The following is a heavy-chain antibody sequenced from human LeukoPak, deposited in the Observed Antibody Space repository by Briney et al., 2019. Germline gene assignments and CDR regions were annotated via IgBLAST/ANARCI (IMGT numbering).Heavy chain of an antibody. Sequence: ASVKVSCKVSGYTLTELSMHWVRQAPGKGLEWMGGFDPEDGETIYAQKFQGRVTMTEDTSTDTAYMELSSLRSEDTAVYYCARGSRDYGGNPNPFLIDYWGQGTLVTVSS. J-gene: IGHJ4*02. V-gene: IGHV1-24*01. CDR1: GYTLTELS. D-gene: IGHD4-23*01. CDR2: FDPEDGET. CDR3: ARGSRDYGGNPNPFLIDY.